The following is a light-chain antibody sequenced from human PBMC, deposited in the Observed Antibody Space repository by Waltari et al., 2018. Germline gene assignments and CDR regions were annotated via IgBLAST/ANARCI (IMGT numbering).Light chain of an antibody. V-gene: IGKV2-30*01. Sequence: DAVMTQSPLSLPVTLGQPASIPCRSSQSLVSSDGNIYLNWFQQRPGQSPRRLIYKVSNRDSGVPDRFSGSGSGTDFTLKINRVEAEDVGGVYYCMQATHWPYTFGQGTKLEIK. CDR1: QSLVSSDGNIY. J-gene: IGKJ2*01. CDR3: MQATHWPYT. CDR2: KVS.